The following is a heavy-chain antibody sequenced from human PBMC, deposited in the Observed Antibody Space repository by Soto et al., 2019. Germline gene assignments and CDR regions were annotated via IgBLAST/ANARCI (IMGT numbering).Heavy chain of an antibody. CDR2: ISSSSFSI. D-gene: IGHD6-6*01. CDR3: ARNESSNIYGMDV. V-gene: IGHV3-21*01. J-gene: IGHJ6*02. Sequence: EVQLVESGGGLVKPGGSLRLSCAASGFTFSSYSMNWVRQAPGKGLEWVSSISSSSFSINYADSVKGRFSISRDNAQNSLHLQMNNWRAEDTAVYYCARNESSNIYGMDVRGQGTTVTVSS. CDR1: GFTFSSYS.